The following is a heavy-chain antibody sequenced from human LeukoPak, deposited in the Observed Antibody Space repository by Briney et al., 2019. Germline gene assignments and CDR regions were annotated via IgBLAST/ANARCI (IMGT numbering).Heavy chain of an antibody. Sequence: PSETLSLTCAVYGGSFSGYYWSWIRQPPGKGLEWIGEINHSGSTYYNPSLQSRVTISLDTSRNQFSLNLSSVTAADTAVYYCARRGFGELFSSLDYWGQGTLVTVSS. V-gene: IGHV4-34*01. CDR1: GGSFSGYY. CDR2: INHSGST. D-gene: IGHD3-10*01. CDR3: ARRGFGELFSSLDY. J-gene: IGHJ4*02.